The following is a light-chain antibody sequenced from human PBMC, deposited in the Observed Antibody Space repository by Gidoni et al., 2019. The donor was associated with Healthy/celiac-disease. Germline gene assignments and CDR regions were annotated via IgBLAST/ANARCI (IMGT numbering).Light chain of an antibody. Sequence: DIQMTQSPSALSASVGDRVTITCRASQSINSYLNWYQQKPGQAPKLLIYAASSLQSGVPSRFSGSGSGTDFTLTISSLQPEDVATYYCQQSYSTPQTFXQXTKVEIK. CDR3: QQSYSTPQT. V-gene: IGKV1-39*01. J-gene: IGKJ1*01. CDR1: QSINSY. CDR2: AAS.